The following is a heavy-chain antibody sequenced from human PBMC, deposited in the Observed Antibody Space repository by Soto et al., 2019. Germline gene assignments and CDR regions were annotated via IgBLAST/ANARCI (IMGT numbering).Heavy chain of an antibody. J-gene: IGHJ4*02. CDR1: GFTFSSYG. CDR2: ISYDGSNK. CDR3: ARRSWPSYTVDY. V-gene: IGHV3-30*03. Sequence: GGSLRLSCAASGFTFSSYGMHWVRQAPGKGLEWVAVISYDGSNKYYADSVKSRFTISRDNSKNTLYLQMNSLRAEDTAVYYCARRSWPSYTVDYWGQGTLVTVSS. D-gene: IGHD5-18*01.